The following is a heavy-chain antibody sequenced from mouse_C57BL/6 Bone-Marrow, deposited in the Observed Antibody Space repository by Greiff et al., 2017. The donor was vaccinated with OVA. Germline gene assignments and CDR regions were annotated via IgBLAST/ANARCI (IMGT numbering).Heavy chain of an antibody. CDR3: ASTSMSTTDWYFDV. J-gene: IGHJ1*03. Sequence: EVKLVESGGGLVQPGGSLSLSCAASGFTFTDYYMSWVRQPPGKALEWLGFIRNKANGYTTEYSASVKGRVTISRDNSQSILYLQMNALRAEDSATYYCASTSMSTTDWYFDVWGTGTTVTVSS. V-gene: IGHV7-3*01. CDR2: IRNKANGYTT. CDR1: GFTFTDYY. D-gene: IGHD2-4*01.